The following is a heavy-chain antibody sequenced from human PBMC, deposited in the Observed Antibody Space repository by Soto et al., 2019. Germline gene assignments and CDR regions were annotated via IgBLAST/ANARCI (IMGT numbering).Heavy chain of an antibody. CDR1: GFTVSSNY. J-gene: IGHJ5*02. V-gene: IGHV3-66*01. Sequence: EVPLVESGGGLVQPGGSLRLSCAASGFTVSSNYMSWVRQAPGKGLEWVSVIYSGGSTYYADSVKGRFTISRDNSKNTLYLQMNSLRAEDTAVYYCARTQDYYDSSGYYPTWGQGTLVTVSS. CDR3: ARTQDYYDSSGYYPT. D-gene: IGHD3-22*01. CDR2: IYSGGST.